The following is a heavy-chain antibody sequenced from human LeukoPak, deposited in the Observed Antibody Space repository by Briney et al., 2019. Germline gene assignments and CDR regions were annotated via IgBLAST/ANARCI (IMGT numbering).Heavy chain of an antibody. V-gene: IGHV3-74*03. CDR1: GFTFSSYW. CDR2: IDRHGSST. Sequence: GGSLRLSCAASGFTFSSYWMHWVRQAPGKGLVWVSRIDRHGSSTKYADSVEGRFTISRDNAKNTLYMQMNILRAEDMAVYYCARELPGQYNWFLDLWGRGTLVTVSS. D-gene: IGHD1-1*01. J-gene: IGHJ2*01. CDR3: ARELPGQYNWFLDL.